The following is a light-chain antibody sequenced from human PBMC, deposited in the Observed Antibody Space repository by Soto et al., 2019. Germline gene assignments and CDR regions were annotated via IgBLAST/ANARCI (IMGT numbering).Light chain of an antibody. J-gene: IGKJ4*01. CDR3: QQYENLPPLT. CDR2: DAS. CDR1: QIIGNF. Sequence: DTQMTQSPSSLSASVGDRVTISCQASQIIGNFLSWYQQRPGKAPKLLIYDASNLETGVPSRFSGSGSGTDFTFTISGLQSEDVATYYCQQYENLPPLTFGGGTKVEIK. V-gene: IGKV1-33*01.